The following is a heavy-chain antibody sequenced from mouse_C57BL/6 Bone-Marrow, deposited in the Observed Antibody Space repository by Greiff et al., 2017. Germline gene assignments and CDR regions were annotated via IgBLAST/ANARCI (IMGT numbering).Heavy chain of an antibody. J-gene: IGHJ4*01. D-gene: IGHD1-1*02. CDR3: ARRWCTYAMDY. Sequence: VMLVESGAELMKPGASVKLSCKATGYTFTGYWIEWVKQRPGHGLEWIGEILPGSGSTNYNEKFKGKATFTADTSSNTAYRQLSSLTTYYSAIYYWARRWCTYAMDYWGQGTSVTVSS. CDR2: ILPGSGST. CDR1: GYTFTGYW. V-gene: IGHV1-9*01.